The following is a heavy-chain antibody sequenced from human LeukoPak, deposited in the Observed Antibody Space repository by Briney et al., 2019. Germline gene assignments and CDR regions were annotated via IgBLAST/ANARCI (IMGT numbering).Heavy chain of an antibody. Sequence: PSETLSLTCTVSGGSITSSTYYWGWIRQPPGKGLEWIVSIYYSGSTNYNPSLKSRVTISVDTSKNQFSLKLTSVTAADTAVYYCARASRGHDYWGQGTLVTVSS. CDR3: ARASRGHDY. CDR2: IYYSGST. CDR1: GGSITSSTYY. V-gene: IGHV4-39*07. J-gene: IGHJ4*02. D-gene: IGHD3-10*01.